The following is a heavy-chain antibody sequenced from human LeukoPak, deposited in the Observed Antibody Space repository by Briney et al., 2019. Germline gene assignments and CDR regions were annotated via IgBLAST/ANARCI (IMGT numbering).Heavy chain of an antibody. CDR3: ATSPDGDSKFNY. D-gene: IGHD5-24*01. J-gene: IGHJ4*02. Sequence: GGSLRLSCAASGFTFSSYWMSWVRQAPGKGLEWVANINQDVSAKYYVDSVKGRFTISRDNAKNSLYLQMNSLRAEDTAVYYCATSPDGDSKFNYWGQGTLVTVSS. V-gene: IGHV3-7*02. CDR2: INQDVSAK. CDR1: GFTFSSYW.